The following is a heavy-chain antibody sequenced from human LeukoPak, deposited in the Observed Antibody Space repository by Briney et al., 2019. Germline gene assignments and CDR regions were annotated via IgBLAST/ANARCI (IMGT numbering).Heavy chain of an antibody. V-gene: IGHV1-18*01. J-gene: IGHJ4*02. D-gene: IGHD4-23*01. Sequence: GASVKVSCKASGYTFTSYGISWVRQAPGQGLEWMGWISAYNGNTNYAQKLQGRVTMTTDTSTSTAYMELKSLRSDDTAVYYCARVPGSYGGNSEYYFDYWGQGTLVTVSS. CDR1: GYTFTSYG. CDR2: ISAYNGNT. CDR3: ARVPGSYGGNSEYYFDY.